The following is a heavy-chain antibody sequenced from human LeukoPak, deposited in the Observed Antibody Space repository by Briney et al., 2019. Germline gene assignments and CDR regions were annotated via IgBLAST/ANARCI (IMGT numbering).Heavy chain of an antibody. V-gene: IGHV3-11*01. Sequence: GGSLRLSCAASGFTFSDYYMSWIRQAPGKGLEWVSCISSSGSTIYYADSVKGRFTISRDNAKNSLYLQMNSLRAEDTAVYYCARVRRELLWFGELLGYFDYWGQGTLVTVSS. J-gene: IGHJ4*02. CDR2: ISSSGSTI. CDR3: ARVRRELLWFGELLGYFDY. CDR1: GFTFSDYY. D-gene: IGHD3-10*01.